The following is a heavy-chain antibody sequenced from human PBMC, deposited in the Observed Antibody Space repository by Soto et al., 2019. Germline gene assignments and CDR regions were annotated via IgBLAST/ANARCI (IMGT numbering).Heavy chain of an antibody. V-gene: IGHV5-51*01. CDR3: ARKYCITSTCASSGFDI. D-gene: IGHD2-2*01. CDR2: IYPGDSDT. Sequence: PGESLKISCKGSGYSFTSYWIGWVRQMPGKGLEWMGIIYPGDSDTRYSPSFQGQVTISADKSISTAYLQWSSLKASDTAMYYCARKYCITSTCASSGFDIWGQGTMVIVSS. J-gene: IGHJ3*02. CDR1: GYSFTSYW.